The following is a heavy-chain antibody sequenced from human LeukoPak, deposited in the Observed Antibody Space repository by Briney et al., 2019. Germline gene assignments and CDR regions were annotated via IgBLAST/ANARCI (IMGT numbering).Heavy chain of an antibody. CDR1: GGSISSYY. CDR3: ARGNSTGPGRYGFDY. V-gene: IGHV4-59*01. CDR2: IYRSGGT. D-gene: IGHD2/OR15-2a*01. Sequence: PSETLSLTCTVSGGSISSYYWSWIRQPPGKGLEWIGYIYRSGGTNYNPSLKSRVTISVDTSKNQFSLKLSSVTAADTAVYYCARGNSTGPGRYGFDYWGQGTLVTVSS. J-gene: IGHJ4*02.